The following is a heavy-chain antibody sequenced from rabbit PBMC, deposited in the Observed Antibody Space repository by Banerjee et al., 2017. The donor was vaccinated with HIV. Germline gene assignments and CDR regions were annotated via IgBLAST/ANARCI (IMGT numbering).Heavy chain of an antibody. CDR3: ARDLAGVIGWNFGL. CDR1: GFDFSSSYW. Sequence: QEQLVEYGGDLVQPEGSLTLTCKASGFDFSSSYWICWIRQAPGKVLEWIGCIYTGDDDTNYATWAKGRFTISKTASTVTLQMTSLTAADTATYFCARDLAGVIGWNFGLWGPGTLVTVS. D-gene: IGHD4-1*01. J-gene: IGHJ4*01. CDR2: IYTGDDDT. V-gene: IGHV1S45*01.